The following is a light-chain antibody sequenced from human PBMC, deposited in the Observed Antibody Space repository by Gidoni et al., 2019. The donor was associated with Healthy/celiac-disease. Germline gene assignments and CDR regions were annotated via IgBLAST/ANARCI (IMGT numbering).Light chain of an antibody. Sequence: QSVLTPPPSVSGPPGHRVTISCTGSSSNIGAGYDVHWYQQLPGTAPKLLIYGNSNRPSGAPDRLSGSKSGTSASLAITGLQAEDEADYYCQSYDSSLSAIFGGGTKLTVL. J-gene: IGLJ2*01. CDR2: GNS. CDR3: QSYDSSLSAI. V-gene: IGLV1-40*01. CDR1: SSNIGAGYD.